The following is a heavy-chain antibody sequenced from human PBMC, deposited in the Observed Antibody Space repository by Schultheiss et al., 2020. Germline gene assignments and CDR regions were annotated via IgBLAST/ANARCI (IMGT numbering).Heavy chain of an antibody. D-gene: IGHD6-19*01. CDR1: GGSFSGYY. CDR3: ARGVRQWRYIDY. Sequence: SETLSLTCAVYGGSFSGYYWCWIRQPPGKGLEWIGEINHCGSTNYNPSLKSRVTISVDTSKNKFSLELSSVTATDTAGYYCARGVRQWRYIDYWGQGTLVTVSS. V-gene: IGHV4-34*01. CDR2: INHCGST. J-gene: IGHJ4*02.